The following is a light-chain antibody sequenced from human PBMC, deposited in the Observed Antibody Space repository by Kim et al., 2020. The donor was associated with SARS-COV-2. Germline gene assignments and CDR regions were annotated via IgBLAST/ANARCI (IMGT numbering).Light chain of an antibody. Sequence: QSITLSCTGASSDIGSYTSVSWFQHHPGKAPKLMIYEDSTRPSGVSDRFYAFRSGNTASLTISGLHTEDEADYYCCSYAGGGTYVFGTGTKVNVL. CDR3: CSYAGGGTYV. CDR1: SSDIGSYTS. V-gene: IGLV2-23*01. J-gene: IGLJ1*01. CDR2: EDS.